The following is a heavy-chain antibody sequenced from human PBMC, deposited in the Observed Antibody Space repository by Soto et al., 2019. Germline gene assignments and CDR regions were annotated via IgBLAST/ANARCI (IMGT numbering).Heavy chain of an antibody. CDR2: INPNSGDT. D-gene: IGHD3-22*01. J-gene: IGHJ4*02. V-gene: IGHV1-2*02. Sequence: ASVKVSCKASGYTFTGYHMHWVRQAPGQGLEWMGWINPNSGDTNYAQKFQGRVTMTRDTSIRTAYMELSRLTWVNTAVYYCVKPNSYDSSGYKYDWWGQGTLVTVSS. CDR1: GYTFTGYH. CDR3: VKPNSYDSSGYKYDW.